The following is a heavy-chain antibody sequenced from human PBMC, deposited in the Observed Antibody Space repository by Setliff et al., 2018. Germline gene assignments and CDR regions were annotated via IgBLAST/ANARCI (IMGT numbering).Heavy chain of an antibody. Sequence: SETLSLTCTVSGDSISTYYWSRIRRPAGKGLEWIGRVFVDGSTNYNPSLKSRVTMSVGTSKNQFSLKLTSVTAADTAIYYCARDTSSDWAAWFDPWSQGILVTVSS. CDR2: VFVDGST. V-gene: IGHV4-4*07. CDR1: GDSISTYY. J-gene: IGHJ5*02. D-gene: IGHD3-22*01. CDR3: ARDTSSDWAAWFDP.